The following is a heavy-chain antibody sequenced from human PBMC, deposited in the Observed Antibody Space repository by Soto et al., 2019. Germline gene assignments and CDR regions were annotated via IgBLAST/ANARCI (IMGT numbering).Heavy chain of an antibody. J-gene: IGHJ6*02. CDR2: IIPIFGTA. CDR1: GGTFSSYA. CDR3: ARDWGGYDWAPRQGYYYYGMDV. D-gene: IGHD5-12*01. Sequence: ASVKVSCKASGGTFSSYAISWVRQAPGQGLEWMGGIIPIFGTANYAQKFQGRVTITADESASTAYMELSSLRSGDTAVYYCARDWGGYDWAPRQGYYYYGMDVWGQRTTVTVSS. V-gene: IGHV1-69*13.